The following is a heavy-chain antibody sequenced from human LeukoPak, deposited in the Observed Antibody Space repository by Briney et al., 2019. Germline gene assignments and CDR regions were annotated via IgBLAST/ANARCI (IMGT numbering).Heavy chain of an antibody. Sequence: PGGSLRLSCAASGFTFSDYYMTWIRQAPGKGLEWVSYISSSSSYTSYADSVKGRFTISRDNAKNSLYLQMNSLRAEDTAVYYCARSTDSYYYYYAMDVWGQGTTVTVSS. J-gene: IGHJ6*02. CDR3: ARSTDSYYYYYAMDV. CDR1: GFTFSDYY. D-gene: IGHD1-1*01. CDR2: ISSSSSYT. V-gene: IGHV3-11*03.